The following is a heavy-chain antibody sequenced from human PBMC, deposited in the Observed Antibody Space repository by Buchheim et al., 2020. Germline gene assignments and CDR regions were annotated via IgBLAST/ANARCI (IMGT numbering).Heavy chain of an antibody. V-gene: IGHV3-74*01. CDR3: ARPNCSSASYCCDP. J-gene: IGHJ5*02. D-gene: IGHD2-15*01. CDR1: GFTFSSYW. CDR2: INSDGSSI. Sequence: EVQLVESGGDLVQPGGSLRLSCAASGFTFSSYWMHWVRQAPGKGLVWVSRINSDGSSITYEASVKGRFTISRDNAKNTLYLQMNSLRTEDTADYYCARPNCSSASYCCDPWGQGTL.